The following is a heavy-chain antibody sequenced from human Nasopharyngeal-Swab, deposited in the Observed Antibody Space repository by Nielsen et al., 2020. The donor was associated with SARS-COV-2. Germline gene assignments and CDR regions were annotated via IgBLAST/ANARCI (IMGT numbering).Heavy chain of an antibody. D-gene: IGHD6-19*01. Sequence: GESLKISCAASGFTFSSYGMHWVRQAPGKGLEWVAVIWYYGSNKYYADSVKGRFTISRDNSKNTLYLQMNSLRAEDTAVYYCARDGLRYSSGWHRVDVWGQGTTVTVSS. J-gene: IGHJ6*02. V-gene: IGHV3-33*01. CDR2: IWYYGSNK. CDR3: ARDGLRYSSGWHRVDV. CDR1: GFTFSSYG.